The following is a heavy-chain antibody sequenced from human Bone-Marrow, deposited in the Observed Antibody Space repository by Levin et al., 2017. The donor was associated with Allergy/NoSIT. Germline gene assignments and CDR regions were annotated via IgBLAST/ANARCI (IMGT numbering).Heavy chain of an antibody. CDR2: INSDGSST. CDR1: GFTFSSYW. V-gene: IGHV3-74*01. J-gene: IGHJ6*02. Sequence: PGGSLRLSCAASGFTFSSYWMHWVRQAPGKGLVWVSRINSDGSSTSYADSVKGRFTISRDNAKNTLYLQMNSLRAEDTAVYYCARVPKRWVIRARGDYYYYGMDVWGQGTTVTVSS. D-gene: IGHD3-22*01. CDR3: ARVPKRWVIRARGDYYYYGMDV.